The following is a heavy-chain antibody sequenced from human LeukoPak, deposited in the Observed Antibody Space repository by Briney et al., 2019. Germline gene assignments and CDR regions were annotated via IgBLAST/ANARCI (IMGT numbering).Heavy chain of an antibody. Sequence: SETLSLTCTVSGGSISSYYWSWIRQPPGKRLEWIGYIYYSGNTNYNPSLKSRVTISVDTSKNQFSLKLSSVTAADTAVYYCATRSTGVAATFDSWDQGALVTVSS. D-gene: IGHD2-15*01. CDR1: GGSISSYY. J-gene: IGHJ4*02. CDR2: IYYSGNT. CDR3: ATRSTGVAATFDS. V-gene: IGHV4-59*01.